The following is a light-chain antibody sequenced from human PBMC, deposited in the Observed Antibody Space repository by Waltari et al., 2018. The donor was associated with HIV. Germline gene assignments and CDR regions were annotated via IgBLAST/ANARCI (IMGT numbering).Light chain of an antibody. CDR1: SSDVGSYTV. CDR3: CSYTGSTTWV. CDR2: EDN. V-gene: IGLV2-23*01. J-gene: IGLJ3*02. Sequence: QSALTQPASVSGSPGQSITISCTGTSSDVGSYTVVSWYQQHPGKAPKLMIYEDNKRPRGVSNGFSGSKSGNTASLTIAGLQSEDEADYYCCSYTGSTTWVFGGGTKLTVL.